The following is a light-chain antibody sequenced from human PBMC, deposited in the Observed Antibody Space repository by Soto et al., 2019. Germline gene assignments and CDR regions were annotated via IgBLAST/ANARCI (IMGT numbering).Light chain of an antibody. CDR1: SXDVGSYNY. CDR3: SSYTTRTTLYV. J-gene: IGLJ1*01. CDR2: EVS. Sequence: QSVLTQPASVSGSPGQSLTISCTGTSXDVGSYNYVSWYQLHPGKAPKLMIYEVSNRPSGVSNRFSGSKSGDTASLTISGLQAEDEADYYCSSYTTRTTLYVFGTGTKVTVL. V-gene: IGLV2-14*01.